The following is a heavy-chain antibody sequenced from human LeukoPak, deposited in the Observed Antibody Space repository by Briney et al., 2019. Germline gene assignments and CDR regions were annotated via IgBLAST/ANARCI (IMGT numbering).Heavy chain of an antibody. J-gene: IGHJ4*02. CDR2: IYYSGST. D-gene: IGHD1-26*01. CDR3: VKSGGYGLIDY. V-gene: IGHV4-39*01. CDR1: GVSISGSYYY. Sequence: SETLSLTCAVSGVSISGSYYYWGWIRQPPGKGLEWIGNIYYSGSTYYNAPLQSRVTISIDTSKNQFSLRLNSVTAADTAMYFRVKSGGYGLIDYWGQGTLVTVSS.